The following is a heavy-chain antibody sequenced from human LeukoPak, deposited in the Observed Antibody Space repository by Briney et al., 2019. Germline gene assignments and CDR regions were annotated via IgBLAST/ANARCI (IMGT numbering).Heavy chain of an antibody. D-gene: IGHD3-22*01. V-gene: IGHV1-2*02. Sequence: ASVKVSCKASGYTFTGYYMHWVRQAPGQGLEWMGWINPNSGGTNYAQKFQGRVTMTRDTSISTAYMELSGLRSDDTAVYYCAGVRDYDSSGYHPMDVWGKGTTVTVSS. J-gene: IGHJ6*03. CDR2: INPNSGGT. CDR3: AGVRDYDSSGYHPMDV. CDR1: GYTFTGYY.